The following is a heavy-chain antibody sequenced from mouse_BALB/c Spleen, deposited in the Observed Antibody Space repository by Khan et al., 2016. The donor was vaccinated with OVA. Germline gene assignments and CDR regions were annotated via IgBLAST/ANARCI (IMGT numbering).Heavy chain of an antibody. V-gene: IGHV2-9*02. J-gene: IGHJ2*01. CDR1: GFSLTSYG. CDR2: IWAGGST. D-gene: IGHD1-3*01. CDR3: ARLEDI. Sequence: VQLQESGPGLVAPSQSLSITCTVSGFSLTSYGVHWVRQPPGKGLEWLGVIWAGGSTNYTSALMSRLSISKDNSKSQVFLKMNSRQTDDTAMYYCARLEDIWGQGTTLTVSS.